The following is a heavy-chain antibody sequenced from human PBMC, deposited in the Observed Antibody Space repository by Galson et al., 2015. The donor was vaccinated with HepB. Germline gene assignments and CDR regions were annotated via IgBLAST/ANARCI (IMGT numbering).Heavy chain of an antibody. V-gene: IGHV1-69*04. CDR3: ARAYYDGDYFDF. J-gene: IGHJ4*02. D-gene: IGHD3-22*01. CDR1: GGSFSSHA. CDR2: ILPMLPTV. Sequence: SVKVSCKASGGSFSSHAINWVRQAPGQGLEWMGRILPMLPTVDYAQNFQGRVTLTADKSTSTAYMELSSLRFEDTAIYYCARAYYDGDYFDFWGQGTLITVSS.